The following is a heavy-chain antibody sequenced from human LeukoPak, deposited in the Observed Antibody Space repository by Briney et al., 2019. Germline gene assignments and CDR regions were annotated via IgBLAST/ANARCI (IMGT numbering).Heavy chain of an antibody. CDR1: GFNFNYAW. CDR2: IKSETDGGAK. Sequence: GRSLRLSCAASGFNFNYAWMTWVRQAPGKGLEWVGRIKSETDGGAKDYAAPVKGRFSISRDDSKSILYLEMTSLKTEDTAVYYCTTLVGAPTYWGQGTLVTVSS. V-gene: IGHV3-15*01. CDR3: TTLVGAPTY. J-gene: IGHJ4*02. D-gene: IGHD1-26*01.